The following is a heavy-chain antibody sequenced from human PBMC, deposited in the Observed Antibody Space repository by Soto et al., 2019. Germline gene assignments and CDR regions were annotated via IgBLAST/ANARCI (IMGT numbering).Heavy chain of an antibody. CDR1: GFTFSSYW. V-gene: IGHV3-74*01. CDR3: VCFECGRTAVVTAMEANGY. CDR2: VNSDESTT. D-gene: IGHD2-21*02. J-gene: IGHJ4*02. Sequence: GGSLRLSCAASGFTFSSYWMHWVRQGPGKGLVWVSRVNSDESTTSYADPVKGRLTTSRDNAKNTLYLQMSSLRVEDTALYYCVCFECGRTAVVTAMEANGYWGQGTLVTVSS.